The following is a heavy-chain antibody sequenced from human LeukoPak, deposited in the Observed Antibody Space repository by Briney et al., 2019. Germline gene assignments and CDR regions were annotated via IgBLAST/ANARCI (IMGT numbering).Heavy chain of an antibody. J-gene: IGHJ4*02. CDR2: INPNSGGT. CDR1: GYTFTGYY. V-gene: IGHV1-2*02. Sequence: ASVKVSCKASGYTFTGYYMHWVRQAPGQGLEWMGWINPNSGGTNYAQKFQGRVTMTRDTSISTAYMELSRLRSEDTAVYYCARGSWGCSSTSCYADYWGQGTLVTVSS. CDR3: ARGSWGCSSTSCYADY. D-gene: IGHD2-2*01.